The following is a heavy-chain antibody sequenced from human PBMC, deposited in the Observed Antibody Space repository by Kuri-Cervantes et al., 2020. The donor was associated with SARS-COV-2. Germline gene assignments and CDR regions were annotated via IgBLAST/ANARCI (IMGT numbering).Heavy chain of an antibody. CDR1: GFTCSSYW. J-gene: IGHJ6*02. D-gene: IGHD3-3*01. CDR3: ARDRYDFWSGLGYYYYGMDV. V-gene: IGHV3-74*01. CDR2: INSDGSST. Sequence: GGSLRLSCAASGFTCSSYWMHWVRQAPGKGLVWVSRINSDGSSTSYADSVKGRFTISRDNAKNTLYLQMNSLRAEDTAVYYCARDRYDFWSGLGYYYYGMDVWGQGTTVTVSS.